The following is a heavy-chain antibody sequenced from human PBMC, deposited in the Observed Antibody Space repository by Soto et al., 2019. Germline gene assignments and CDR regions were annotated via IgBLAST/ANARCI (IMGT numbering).Heavy chain of an antibody. CDR1: GFTFSSYA. CDR3: ARDLSTSQDIAVAGTFDY. J-gene: IGHJ4*02. D-gene: IGHD6-19*01. CDR2: ISYDGSNK. Sequence: QVQLVESGGGVVQPGRSLRLSCAASGFTFSSYAMHWVRQAPGKGLEWVAVISYDGSNKYYADSVKGRFTISRDNSKNTLYLQMNSLRAEDTAVYYCARDLSTSQDIAVAGTFDYWGQGTLVTVSS. V-gene: IGHV3-30-3*01.